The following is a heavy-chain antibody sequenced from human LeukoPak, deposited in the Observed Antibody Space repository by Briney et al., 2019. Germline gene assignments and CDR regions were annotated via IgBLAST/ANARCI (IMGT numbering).Heavy chain of an antibody. CDR3: ATGDVRFLEWLNY. V-gene: IGHV1-24*01. CDR2: FDPEDGET. CDR1: GYTFTGYY. D-gene: IGHD3-3*01. Sequence: ASVKVSCKASGYTFTGYYMHWVRQAPGQGLEWMGGFDPEDGETIYAQKFQGRVTMTEDTSTDTAYMELSSLRSEDTAVYYCATGDVRFLEWLNYWGQGTLVTVSS. J-gene: IGHJ4*02.